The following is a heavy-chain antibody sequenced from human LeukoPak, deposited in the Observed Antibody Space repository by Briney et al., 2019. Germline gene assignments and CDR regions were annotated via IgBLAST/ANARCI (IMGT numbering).Heavy chain of an antibody. CDR3: VKDLVGYDSSGYRDY. V-gene: IGHV3-48*03. Sequence: GGSLSLSCAASGFTFSSYEMNWVRQAPGKGLEWVSYISSGGSNKYYADSVKGRFTISRDNAKKSLYLEMNSLGAEDTAVYYCVKDLVGYDSSGYRDYWGQGTLVTVSS. CDR2: ISSGGSNK. D-gene: IGHD3-22*01. CDR1: GFTFSSYE. J-gene: IGHJ4*02.